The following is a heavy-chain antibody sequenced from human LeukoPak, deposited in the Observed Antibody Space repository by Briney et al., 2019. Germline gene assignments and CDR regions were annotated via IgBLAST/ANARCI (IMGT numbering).Heavy chain of an antibody. CDR3: ASSGSYSFHAFDI. CDR1: GGSVTSTYYY. CDR2: IYNSGNT. Sequence: SETPSLTCTVSGGSVTSTYYYWGWIRQPPGKGLEWIGNIYNSGNTYYNPSLKGRVTKSLDTSKNQFSLTLTSVTAADTAVYYCASSGSYSFHAFDIWGQGTMVTVSS. J-gene: IGHJ3*02. D-gene: IGHD1-26*01. V-gene: IGHV4-39*07.